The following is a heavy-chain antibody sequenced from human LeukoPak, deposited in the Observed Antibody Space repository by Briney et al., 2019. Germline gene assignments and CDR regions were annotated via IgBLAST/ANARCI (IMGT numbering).Heavy chain of an antibody. Sequence: GGSLRLSCAASGFTFSRYGLHWVRQAPGKGLEWVAVISYDGSNKYYADSVKGRFTISRDNSKNTLYLQMNSLRAEDAAVYYCARDDDSSGYYVGMGYMDVWGKGTTVTVSS. CDR2: ISYDGSNK. V-gene: IGHV3-33*05. J-gene: IGHJ6*03. CDR1: GFTFSRYG. CDR3: ARDDDSSGYYVGMGYMDV. D-gene: IGHD3-22*01.